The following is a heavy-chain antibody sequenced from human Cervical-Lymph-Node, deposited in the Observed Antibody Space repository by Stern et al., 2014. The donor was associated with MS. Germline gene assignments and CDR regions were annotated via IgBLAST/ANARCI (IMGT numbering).Heavy chain of an antibody. CDR1: GFTFSSAW. CDR2: IKSKADGGAT. J-gene: IGHJ4*02. Sequence: EVQLVESGGGLLKPGGSLRLSCAASGFTFSSAWMSWVRQTPRMGLEWVGRIKSKADGGATDYAAPVKGRFTISREDSKNTLYLQMNSLKTEDTAVYYCATDNFSGIKIFGVMISHFDYWGQGILVTVSS. CDR3: ATDNFSGIKIFGVMISHFDY. D-gene: IGHD3-3*01. V-gene: IGHV3-15*01.